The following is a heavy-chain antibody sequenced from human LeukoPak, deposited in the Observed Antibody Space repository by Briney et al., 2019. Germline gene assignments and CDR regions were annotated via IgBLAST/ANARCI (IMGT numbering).Heavy chain of an antibody. D-gene: IGHD6-13*01. CDR3: AKDKAGTIVWYGRWAIGLFDY. J-gene: IGHJ4*02. CDR2: ISADGGST. V-gene: IGHV3-43*02. CDR1: GFNFDAYA. Sequence: GSLRLSCAASGFNFDAYAMHWVRQAPGKGLQWISLISADGGSTYYADSVKGRFTISRDNSRNSLYLQMNSLTTEDTAFYYCAKDKAGTIVWYGRWAIGLFDYWGQGTLLTVSS.